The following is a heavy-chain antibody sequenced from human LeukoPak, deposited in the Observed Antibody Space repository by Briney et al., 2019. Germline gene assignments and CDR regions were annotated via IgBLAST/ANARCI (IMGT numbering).Heavy chain of an antibody. CDR2: ISGSGGST. Sequence: GGSLRLSCAASGFTFSSYAMSWVRQAPGKGLEWVSAISGSGGSTYYADSVKGRFTISRDNSKNTLYLQMNSLRAEDTAVYYCVKDQTEYSSGWYQGYWGQGTLVTVSS. CDR3: VKDQTEYSSGWYQGY. CDR1: GFTFSSYA. V-gene: IGHV3-23*01. J-gene: IGHJ4*02. D-gene: IGHD6-19*01.